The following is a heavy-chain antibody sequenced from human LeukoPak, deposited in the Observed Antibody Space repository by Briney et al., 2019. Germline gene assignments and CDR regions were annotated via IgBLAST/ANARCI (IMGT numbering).Heavy chain of an antibody. V-gene: IGHV3-30*18. CDR3: AKGDSGSYGNYFDY. Sequence: AGGSLRLSCAASGFTFSSYGMHWVRQAPGKGLEWVAVISYDGSNKYYADSVKGRFTISRDNSKNTLYLQMNSLRAEDTAVYYCAKGDSGSYGNYFDYWGQGTLVTVSS. CDR1: GFTFSSYG. D-gene: IGHD1-26*01. CDR2: ISYDGSNK. J-gene: IGHJ4*02.